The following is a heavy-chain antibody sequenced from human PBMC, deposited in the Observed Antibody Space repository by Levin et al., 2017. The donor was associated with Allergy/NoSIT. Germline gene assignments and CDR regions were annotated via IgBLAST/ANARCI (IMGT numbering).Heavy chain of an antibody. J-gene: IGHJ4*02. Sequence: VASVKVSCTASGYTFTTNSIHWVRQAPGQRLEWMGWINGDNGDTKHSQKFQGRVTITRDRSAGTAYMELSSLRSEDTAVYYCARRAEGYCTTASCPTPFDHWGQGTPVTVSS. CDR3: ARRAEGYCTTASCPTPFDH. V-gene: IGHV1-3*01. CDR2: INGDNGDT. CDR1: GYTFTTNS. D-gene: IGHD2-2*01.